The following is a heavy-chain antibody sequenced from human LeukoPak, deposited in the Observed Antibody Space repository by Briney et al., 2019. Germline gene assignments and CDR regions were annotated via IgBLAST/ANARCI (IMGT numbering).Heavy chain of an antibody. CDR1: GFTFSSYW. D-gene: IGHD6-13*01. CDR3: ARSLPYGTTWYGRSDF. J-gene: IGHJ4*02. CDR2: IRQDGDTK. V-gene: IGHV3-7*03. Sequence: GGSLRLSCAASGFTFSSYWMNWARQAPGKGLEWVANIRQDGDTKYYVDSVKGRFTISRDNAMNSLYLQMNSLRAEDTAIYYCARSLPYGTTWYGRSDFWGQGTLVTVSS.